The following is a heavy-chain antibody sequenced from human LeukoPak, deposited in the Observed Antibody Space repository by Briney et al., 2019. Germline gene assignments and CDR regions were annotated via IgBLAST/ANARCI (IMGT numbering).Heavy chain of an antibody. J-gene: IGHJ4*02. CDR2: IRAEGDPT. V-gene: IGHV3-23*01. Sequence: GGSLRLSCRASGFNFNIYSMNWVRQAPGKGLEWVSVIRAEGDPTHYADSVKGRFTISRDNGKNSLYLQMNSLRADDTAVYYCATPFDYWGQGTLVTVSS. CDR3: ATPFDY. CDR1: GFNFNIYS.